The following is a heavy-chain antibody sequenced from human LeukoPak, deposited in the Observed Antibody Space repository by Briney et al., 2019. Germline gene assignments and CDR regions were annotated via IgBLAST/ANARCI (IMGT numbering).Heavy chain of an antibody. CDR1: GYTLTELS. Sequence: ASVKVSCKVSGYTLTELSMHWVRQAPGKGLEGMGGFDPEDGETIYAQKFQGRVTMTEDTSTDTAYMELSSLRSEDTAVYYCATGSDYGSGSSNWFDPWGQGTLVTVSS. D-gene: IGHD3-10*01. CDR2: FDPEDGET. J-gene: IGHJ5*02. CDR3: ATGSDYGSGSSNWFDP. V-gene: IGHV1-24*01.